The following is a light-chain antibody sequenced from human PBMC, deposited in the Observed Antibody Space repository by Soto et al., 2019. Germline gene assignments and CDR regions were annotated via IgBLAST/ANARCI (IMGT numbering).Light chain of an antibody. Sequence: EIVLTQSPGTLSLSPGERATLSCRASQSVRPNFLAWYQQKPGQAPRLLIYGVSDRATGIPDRFSGSGSGTDFTHTITRLEPEDFAMYYCQRYDSFRAFGQGTKVEI. CDR2: GVS. J-gene: IGKJ1*01. CDR1: QSVRPNF. CDR3: QRYDSFRA. V-gene: IGKV3-20*01.